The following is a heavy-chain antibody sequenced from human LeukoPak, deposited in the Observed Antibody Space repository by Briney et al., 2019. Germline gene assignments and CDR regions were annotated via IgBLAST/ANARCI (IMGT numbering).Heavy chain of an antibody. D-gene: IGHD5-18*01. CDR3: ARDGDYSFGYGEDY. CDR2: ISRDGSNE. CDR1: GFTFSNYA. Sequence: GGSLRLSCAASGFTFSNYAMHWVRQAPGKGLEWVARISRDGSNEHYADSVKGRFTISRDNSRNTLYLQVNSLRTEDTAVYYCARDGDYSFGYGEDYWGQGTLVTVSS. J-gene: IGHJ4*02. V-gene: IGHV3-30-3*01.